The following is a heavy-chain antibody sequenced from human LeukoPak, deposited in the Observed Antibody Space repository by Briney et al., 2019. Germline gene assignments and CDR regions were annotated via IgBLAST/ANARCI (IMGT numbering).Heavy chain of an antibody. V-gene: IGHV4-34*01. J-gene: IGHJ6*03. CDR3: ARRGPYMSASWYRGVYHYIDV. Sequence: PWETLSLTCAVYGDSFLYYWTWIRQSPGKGLEWIGEINLRGSTNYNPSLNSRVSISLDSSKNQFSLTLSSVTAADTAVYYCARRGPYMSASWYRGVYHYIDVWGRGTSVTVSS. CDR2: INLRGST. CDR1: GDSFLYY. D-gene: IGHD6-13*01.